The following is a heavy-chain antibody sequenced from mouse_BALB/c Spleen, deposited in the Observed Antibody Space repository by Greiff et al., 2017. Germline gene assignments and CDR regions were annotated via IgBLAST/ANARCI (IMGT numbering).Heavy chain of an antibody. CDR1: GFNIKDTY. V-gene: IGHV14-3*02. CDR3: ASIYGNYYAMDY. Sequence: EVKLVESGAELVKPGASVKLSCTASGFNIKDTYMHWVKQRPEQGLEWIGRIDPANGNTKYDPKFQGKATITADTSSNTAYLQLSSLTSEDTAVYYCASIYGNYYAMDYWGQGTSVTVSS. J-gene: IGHJ4*01. CDR2: IDPANGNT. D-gene: IGHD2-1*01.